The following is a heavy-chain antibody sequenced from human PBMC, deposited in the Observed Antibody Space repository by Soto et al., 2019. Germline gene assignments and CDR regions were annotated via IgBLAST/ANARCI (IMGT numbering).Heavy chain of an antibody. V-gene: IGHV4-59*01. Sequence: QVQLQESGPGLVKPSETLSLTCTVSGGSISSYYWSWIRQPPGKGLEWIGYIYYSGSTNYNPSLKRRFTISVDTSKNQFSLKLSSVTAADTAVYYCAREGDYIWGSYRRNWFDPWGQGTLVTVSS. CDR1: GGSISSYY. CDR2: IYYSGST. J-gene: IGHJ5*02. CDR3: AREGDYIWGSYRRNWFDP. D-gene: IGHD3-16*02.